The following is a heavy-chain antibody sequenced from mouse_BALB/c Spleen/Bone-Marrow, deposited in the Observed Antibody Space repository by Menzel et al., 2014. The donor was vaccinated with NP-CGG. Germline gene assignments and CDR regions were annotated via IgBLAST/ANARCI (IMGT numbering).Heavy chain of an antibody. V-gene: IGHV4-1*02. CDR2: INSDSSTI. CDR1: GFAFSRFW. J-gene: IGHJ3*01. D-gene: IGHD1-2*01. Sequence: EVMLVESGGGLVQPGGSLKLSCAASGFAFSRFWMSWVRQAPGKGLEWIGEINSDSSTINYTPSLKDKFIISRDNAKNTLYLQMSKVRSEDTALYYCARLGYYGSCAFWGQGTLVTVSA. CDR3: ARLGYYGSCAF.